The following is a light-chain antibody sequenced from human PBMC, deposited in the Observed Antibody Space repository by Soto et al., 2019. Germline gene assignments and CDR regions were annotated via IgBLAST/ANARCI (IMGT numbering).Light chain of an antibody. CDR2: RAS. CDR3: IHATHWPPT. Sequence: DVVMTQSPLSLPVTLGQPASISCKSSQSLVFSDGNAYLNWFQQRPGQSPRRLIYRASNRDSGVPDRFSGSWSGTDFTLQINGVEAEDVGVYYGIHATHWPPTFGRGTRVEIK. J-gene: IGKJ1*01. CDR1: QSLVFSDGNAY. V-gene: IGKV2-30*01.